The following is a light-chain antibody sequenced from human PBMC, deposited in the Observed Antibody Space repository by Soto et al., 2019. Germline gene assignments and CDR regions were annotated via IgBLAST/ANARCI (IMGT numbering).Light chain of an antibody. CDR3: SSYAGSNIYV. J-gene: IGLJ1*01. Sequence: QSALTQPPSASGSPGQSVTISCTGTSSDVGGYNYVSSYQQHPGKAPKLMIYEVSKRPSGVPDRFSGSKSGNAASLTVSGLQAEDEADYYCSSYAGSNIYVFGTGTKVTVL. CDR1: SSDVGGYNY. V-gene: IGLV2-8*01. CDR2: EVS.